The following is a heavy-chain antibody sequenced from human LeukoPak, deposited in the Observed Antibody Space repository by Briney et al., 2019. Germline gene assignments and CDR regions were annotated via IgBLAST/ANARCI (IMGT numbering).Heavy chain of an antibody. CDR1: GYTYTSYD. CDR3: ARMGWEPSTNFDY. V-gene: IGHV1-8*01. CDR2: MNPHSGNT. J-gene: IGHJ4*02. D-gene: IGHD1-26*01. Sequence: GASVKVSCKASGYTYTSYDINWVRQATGQGLGWMGWMNPHSGNTGYAQKFQGRVTMTRNTSISTAYMELSSLRSEDTAVYYCARMGWEPSTNFDYWGQGTLVTVSS.